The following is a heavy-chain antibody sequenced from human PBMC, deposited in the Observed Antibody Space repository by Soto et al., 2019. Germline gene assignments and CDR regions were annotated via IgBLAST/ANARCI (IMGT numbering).Heavy chain of an antibody. V-gene: IGHV1-69*01. CDR1: GATFSSFA. Sequence: QVQLLQSGAEVKKPGSSVKVSCKASGATFSSFAFSWVRQAPGQGLEWMGVIIPIFDTISYAQKFQGRVTITADESTRTAYMDLNSLTSADTAVYYCASPLKWSGYYIAFDYWGQGTLVIVSS. J-gene: IGHJ4*02. D-gene: IGHD3-3*01. CDR3: ASPLKWSGYYIAFDY. CDR2: IIPIFDTI.